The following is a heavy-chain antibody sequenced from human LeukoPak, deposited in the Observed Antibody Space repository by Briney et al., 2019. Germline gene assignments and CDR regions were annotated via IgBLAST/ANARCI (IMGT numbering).Heavy chain of an antibody. CDR3: ARIGGDSSWYYFDY. Sequence: GGSLRLSCAASGFTFSNYWMNWVCQAPGKGLEWVANIKQDGSEEYSVDSVKGRFTISRDNAKSSLFLQMNSLRAEDTAVYYCARIGGDSSWYYFDYWGQGTLVTVSS. CDR2: IKQDGSEE. J-gene: IGHJ4*02. V-gene: IGHV3-7*04. D-gene: IGHD6-13*01. CDR1: GFTFSNYW.